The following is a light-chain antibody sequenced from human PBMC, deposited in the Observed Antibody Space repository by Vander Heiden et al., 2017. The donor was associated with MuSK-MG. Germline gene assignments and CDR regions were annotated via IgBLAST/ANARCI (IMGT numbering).Light chain of an antibody. CDR2: DVS. CDR1: QSVKTY. V-gene: IGKV3-11*01. Sequence: EIVLTQSPATLSLSPGEGATLSCRASQSVKTYLAWYQQKPGQAPRLLISDVSNRATGIPARFSGSGSGTDFTLTISSLEPEDFADDDCQQRDSGPLTCGGGTKVXIK. J-gene: IGKJ4*02. CDR3: QQRDSGPLT.